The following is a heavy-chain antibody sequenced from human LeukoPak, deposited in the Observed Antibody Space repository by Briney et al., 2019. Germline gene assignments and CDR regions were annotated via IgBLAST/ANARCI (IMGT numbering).Heavy chain of an antibody. J-gene: IGHJ4*02. D-gene: IGHD6-13*01. CDR1: GFRFRTYE. Sequence: PGGSLRLSCAASGFRFRTYEMDWVRQAPGKGLEWISYIDSNSRMIHYADSVRGRFTISRDNAKNSLFLQMNSLRAEDTAVYYCARGAGSSPLGYRGQGTLVTVSS. CDR2: IDSNSRMI. V-gene: IGHV3-48*03. CDR3: ARGAGSSPLGY.